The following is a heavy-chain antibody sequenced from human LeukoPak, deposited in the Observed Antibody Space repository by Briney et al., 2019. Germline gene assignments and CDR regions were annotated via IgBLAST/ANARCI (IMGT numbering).Heavy chain of an antibody. J-gene: IGHJ1*01. D-gene: IGHD2-2*02. V-gene: IGHV4-39*01. Sequence: SETLSLTCTVSGGSISSSSYYWGWIRQPPGKGLEWIGSIYYSGSTYYNPSLKSRVTISVDTSKNQFSLKLSSVTAADTAVYYCARMAYCSSTSCYKIDPAEYFQHWGQGTLVTVSS. CDR3: ARMAYCSSTSCYKIDPAEYFQH. CDR2: IYYSGST. CDR1: GGSISSSSYY.